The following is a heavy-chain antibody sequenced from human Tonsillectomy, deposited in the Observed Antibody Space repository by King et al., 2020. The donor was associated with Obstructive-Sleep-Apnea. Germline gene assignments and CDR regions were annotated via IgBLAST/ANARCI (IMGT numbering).Heavy chain of an antibody. CDR2: IYPGDSDT. Sequence: EVQLVQSGAEVKESGESLNISCKGSGYSFTTNWIGWVRQMPGKGLEWMGIIYPGDSDTRYSPSFQGRVTISADKSISTAYLQWSSLKASDTAVYYCARTFTSRPYYFDYWGQGTLVTVSS. D-gene: IGHD2/OR15-2a*01. CDR1: GYSFTTNW. J-gene: IGHJ4*02. CDR3: ARTFTSRPYYFDY. V-gene: IGHV5-51*01.